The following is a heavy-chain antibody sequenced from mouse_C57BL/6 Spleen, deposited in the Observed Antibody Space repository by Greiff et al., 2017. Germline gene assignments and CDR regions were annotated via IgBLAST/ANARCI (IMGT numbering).Heavy chain of an antibody. CDR2: FHPYNDDT. CDR3: ARGDDYGWYFDV. V-gene: IGHV1-47*01. J-gene: IGHJ1*03. D-gene: IGHD2-4*01. Sequence: QVQLQQSGAEQLNPGASVKRSAKASAYPFPPYPIEWMKQNHGKSQEGIGNFHPYNDDTKYNEKFKGKATLTVEKSSSTVYLELSRLTSDDSAVYYCARGDDYGWYFDVWGTGTTVTVSS. CDR1: AYPFPPYP.